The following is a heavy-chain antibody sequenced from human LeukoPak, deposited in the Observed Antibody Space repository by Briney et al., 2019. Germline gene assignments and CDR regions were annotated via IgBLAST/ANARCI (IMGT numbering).Heavy chain of an antibody. J-gene: IGHJ5*02. Sequence: GGSLRLSCAASGFTFSSYSMNWVRQAPGKGLEGVSSISSSSSYIYYADSVKGRFTISRDNAKNSLYLQMNSLRAEDTAVYYCARVGAAAGTVGWFDPWGQGTLVTVSS. CDR3: ARVGAAAGTVGWFDP. CDR1: GFTFSSYS. CDR2: ISSSSSYI. D-gene: IGHD6-13*01. V-gene: IGHV3-21*01.